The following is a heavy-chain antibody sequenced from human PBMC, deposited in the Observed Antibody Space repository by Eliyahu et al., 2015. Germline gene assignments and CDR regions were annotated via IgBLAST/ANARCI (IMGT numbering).Heavy chain of an antibody. CDR2: VYSRGDT. V-gene: IGHV4-4*07. Sequence: QVRLEESGPGLVKPSETLSXTXTVSGXSINGFYWXWVRQPAGKGLEWIGRVYSRGDTDYNSSLKSRVTISVDTSKNQFSLHLASVTAADTAIYYCATDLGFRGAVSVPLFEHWGQGTLVTVSS. CDR3: ATDLGFRGAVSVPLFEH. CDR1: GXSINGFY. D-gene: IGHD3-10*01. J-gene: IGHJ4*02.